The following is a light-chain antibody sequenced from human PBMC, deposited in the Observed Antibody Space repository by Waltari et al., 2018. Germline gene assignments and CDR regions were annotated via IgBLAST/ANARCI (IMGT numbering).Light chain of an antibody. J-gene: IGLJ1*01. V-gene: IGLV2-14*03. CDR2: DVN. Sequence: QSALTQPASVSGSPGPSITLPCPGTSSGIGSYIFFSWYQKHPGKAPKVMIYDVNNRPSVVSSRFSGSKSGNTASLTSSGLQAEDEADYYCSSYTTGSTRYVFGSGTKVTVL. CDR1: SSGIGSYIF. CDR3: SSYTTGSTRYV.